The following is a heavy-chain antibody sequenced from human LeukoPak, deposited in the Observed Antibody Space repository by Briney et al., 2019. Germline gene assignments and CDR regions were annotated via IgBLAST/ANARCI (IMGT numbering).Heavy chain of an antibody. V-gene: IGHV1-69*05. D-gene: IGHD1-1*01. CDR1: GGTFSSYA. CDR2: IIPIFGTA. Sequence: GASVTVSCKASGGTFSSYAISWVRQAPGQGLEWVGGIIPIFGTANYAQKFQGRVTITTDESTSTAYMELSSLRSEDTAVYYCARDSGSVYNWNELHYWGQGTLVTVSS. J-gene: IGHJ4*02. CDR3: ARDSGSVYNWNELHY.